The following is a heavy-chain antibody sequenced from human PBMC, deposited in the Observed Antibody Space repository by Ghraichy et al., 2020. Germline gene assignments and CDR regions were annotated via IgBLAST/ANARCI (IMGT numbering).Heavy chain of an antibody. CDR3: ARDRGSLIYYFDY. D-gene: IGHD1-26*01. V-gene: IGHV1-69*01. Sequence: GGIIPIFGTANYAQKFQGRVTITADESTSTVYMELSSLRSEDTAVYYCARDRGSLIYYFDYWGQ. J-gene: IGHJ4*02. CDR2: IIPIFGTA.